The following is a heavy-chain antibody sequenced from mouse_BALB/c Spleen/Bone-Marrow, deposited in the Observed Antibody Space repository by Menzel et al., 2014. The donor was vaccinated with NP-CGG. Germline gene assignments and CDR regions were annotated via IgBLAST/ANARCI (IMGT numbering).Heavy chain of an antibody. CDR1: GYTFTSYW. CDR3: TSLGTY. D-gene: IGHD2-14*01. V-gene: IGHV1S127*01. Sequence: QAQLQQPGAELVKPGASVKMSCKASGYTFTSYWMHWVKQRPGQGLEWIGAIDPSDNYTHYNQEFKGKATLTIDTSSSTAYMQLSSLTSEDSAVYYCTSLGTYWGQGTLVTVSA. J-gene: IGHJ3*01. CDR2: IDPSDNYT.